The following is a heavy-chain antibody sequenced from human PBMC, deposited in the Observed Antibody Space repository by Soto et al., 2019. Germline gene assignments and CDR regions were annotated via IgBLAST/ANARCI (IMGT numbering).Heavy chain of an antibody. CDR2: IYWNDDK. J-gene: IGHJ4*02. Sequence: SGPTLVNPTQTLTLTCTFSGFSLSTSGVGVGWIRQPPGKALEWLALIYWNDDKRYSPSLKSRLTITKDTSKNQVVLTMTNMDPVDTATYYCARTNCSGAEGPVCTGSGKHYYFDYWGQGTLVTVSS. CDR1: GFSLSTSGVG. CDR3: ARTNCSGAEGPVCTGSGKHYYFDY. D-gene: IGHD2-15*01. V-gene: IGHV2-5*01.